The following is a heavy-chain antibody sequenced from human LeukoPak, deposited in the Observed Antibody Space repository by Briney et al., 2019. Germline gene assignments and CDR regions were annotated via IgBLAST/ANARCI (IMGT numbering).Heavy chain of an antibody. V-gene: IGHV4-39*07. CDR1: GGSISSSSYY. J-gene: IGHJ5*02. CDR2: IYYSGST. D-gene: IGHD6-13*01. Sequence: SETLSLTCTVSGGSISSSSYYWGWIRQPPGKGLEWIGSIYYSGSTYYNPSLKSRVTISVDTSKNQFSLKLSSVTAADTAVYYCARDLAYSSLRFYNWFDPWGQGTLVTVSS. CDR3: ARDLAYSSLRFYNWFDP.